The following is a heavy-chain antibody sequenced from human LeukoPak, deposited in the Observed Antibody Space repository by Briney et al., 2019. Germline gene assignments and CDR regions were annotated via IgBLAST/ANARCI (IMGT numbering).Heavy chain of an antibody. CDR2: INWNGGST. Sequence: GGSLRLSCAASGFTFDDYGMSWVRQAPGKGLEWVSGINWNGGSTGYADSVKGRFTISRDNAKNSLYLQMNSLRAEDTAVYYCARGSDRYYDILTGYSPGAFDIWGQGTMVTVSS. V-gene: IGHV3-20*04. CDR1: GFTFDDYG. CDR3: ARGSDRYYDILTGYSPGAFDI. J-gene: IGHJ3*02. D-gene: IGHD3-9*01.